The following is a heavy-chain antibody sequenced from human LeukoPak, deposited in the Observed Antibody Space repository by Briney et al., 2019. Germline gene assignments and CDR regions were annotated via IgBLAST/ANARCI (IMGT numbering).Heavy chain of an antibody. CDR3: ARLRDSSGYYPMDV. J-gene: IGHJ6*03. Sequence: SETLSLTCTPSGGSISGYYWSWIRQPPGKGLEWIGYIYYSGSTNYNPSLKSRVTVSVDTSKNQFSLKLTSVTAADTAVYYCARLRDSSGYYPMDVWGKGTTVTISS. CDR2: IYYSGST. CDR1: GGSISGYY. D-gene: IGHD3-22*01. V-gene: IGHV4-59*01.